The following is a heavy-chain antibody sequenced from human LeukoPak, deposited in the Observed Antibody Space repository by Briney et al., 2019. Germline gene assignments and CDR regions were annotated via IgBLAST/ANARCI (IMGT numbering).Heavy chain of an antibody. CDR1: GYTFTGYY. CDR2: INPNSGGT. Sequence: ASVKVSCKASGYTFTGYYMHWVRQAPGQGLEWMGWINPNSGGTNYAQKFQGRVTKTRDTSISTAYMELSSLRSEDTAVYYCASIPDNWNYQPFFDYWGQGTLVTVSS. CDR3: ASIPDNWNYQPFFDY. V-gene: IGHV1-2*02. J-gene: IGHJ4*02. D-gene: IGHD1-7*01.